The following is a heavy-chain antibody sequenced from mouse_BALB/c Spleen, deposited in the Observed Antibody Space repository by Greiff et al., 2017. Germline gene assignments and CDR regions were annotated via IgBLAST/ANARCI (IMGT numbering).Heavy chain of an antibody. Sequence: VQLQQSGAELVRPGVSVKISCKGSGYTFTDYAMHWVKQSHAKSLEWIGVISTYYGDASYNQKFKGKATMTVDKSSSTAYMELARLTSEDSAIYYCARRAQKGYYFDYWGQGTTLTVSS. D-gene: IGHD3-3*01. J-gene: IGHJ2*01. CDR3: ARRAQKGYYFDY. CDR1: GYTFTDYA. V-gene: IGHV1S137*01. CDR2: ISTYYGDA.